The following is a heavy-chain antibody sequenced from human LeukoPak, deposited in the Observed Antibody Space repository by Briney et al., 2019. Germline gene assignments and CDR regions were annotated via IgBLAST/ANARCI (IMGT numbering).Heavy chain of an antibody. CDR1: GVSISSSNSY. D-gene: IGHD3-10*01. CDR3: ARGYLAFLVRFDY. Sequence: SETLSLTCTVSGVSISSSNSYWGWIRQPPGKGLEWIGSIYYSGNTYYNASLKSRVTISVDTSKNQFSLKLSSVTAADTAVYYCARGYLAFLVRFDYWGQGTLVTVSS. J-gene: IGHJ4*02. V-gene: IGHV4-39*07. CDR2: IYYSGNT.